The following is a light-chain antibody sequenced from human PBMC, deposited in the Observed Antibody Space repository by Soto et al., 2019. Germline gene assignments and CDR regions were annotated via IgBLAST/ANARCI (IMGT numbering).Light chain of an antibody. J-gene: IGLJ1*01. CDR1: ISDAGFYAR. CDR3: SSYTSSSTYV. V-gene: IGLV2-18*02. Sequence: SALTQPPSVSGSPGQSVTISCTGTISDAGFYARVSWYQQPPGTAPKLLIYDVTSRPSGVPDRFSGSRSGKTASLTISGLQAEDEADYYCSSYTSSSTYVFGPGTKVT. CDR2: DVT.